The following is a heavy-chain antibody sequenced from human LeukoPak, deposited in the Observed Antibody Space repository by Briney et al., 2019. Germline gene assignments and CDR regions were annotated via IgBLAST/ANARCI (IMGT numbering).Heavy chain of an antibody. J-gene: IGHJ4*02. CDR2: ISSSSSYI. CDR1: GFTFSSYS. V-gene: IGHV3-21*01. CDR3: ARGLIAAAGTYLDY. D-gene: IGHD6-13*01. Sequence: GVSLRLSCAASGFTFSSYSMNWVRQAPGKGLEWVSSISSSSSYIYYADSVKGRFTISRDNAKNSLYLQMNSLRAEDTAVYYCARGLIAAAGTYLDYWGQGTLVTVSS.